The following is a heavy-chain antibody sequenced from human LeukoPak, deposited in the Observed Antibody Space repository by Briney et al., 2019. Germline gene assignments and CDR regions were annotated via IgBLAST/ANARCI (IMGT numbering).Heavy chain of an antibody. CDR2: IWYDGSNK. V-gene: IGHV3-33*06. D-gene: IGHD3-3*01. CDR1: GFTFSSYG. J-gene: IGHJ6*03. CDR3: AKDGGTYDFWSGYYIGYYYYMDV. Sequence: PGGSLRLSCAASGFTFSSYGMHWVRQAPGKGLEWVAVIWYDGSNKYYADSVKGRFTISRDNSKNTLYLQMSSLRAEDTAVYYCAKDGGTYDFWSGYYIGYYYYMDVWGKGTTVTVSS.